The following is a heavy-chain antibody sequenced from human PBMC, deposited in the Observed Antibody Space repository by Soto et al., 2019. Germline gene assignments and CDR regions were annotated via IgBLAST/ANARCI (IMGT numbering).Heavy chain of an antibody. CDR3: AKERRVAGPSDFDY. CDR1: AFTFSSYA. Sequence: VGSLRLSCAASAFTFSSYALSWVRQAPGKGLEWASSISGSSDITYYADSVKGRFTVPRDNSKNTLYLQMNSLRAEDTAVYYCAKERRVAGPSDFDYWGQGTLVTVSS. V-gene: IGHV3-23*01. D-gene: IGHD6-19*01. CDR2: ISGSSDIT. J-gene: IGHJ4*02.